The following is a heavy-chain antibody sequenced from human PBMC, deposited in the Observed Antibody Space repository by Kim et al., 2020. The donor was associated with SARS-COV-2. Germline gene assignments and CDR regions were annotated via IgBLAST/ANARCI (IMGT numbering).Heavy chain of an antibody. CDR3: ARCAGPYNWNYGNYFDY. J-gene: IGHJ4*02. V-gene: IGHV3-30*03. D-gene: IGHD1-7*01. Sequence: KGRFTISRDNSKNTLYLQMNSLRAEDTAVYYCARCAGPYNWNYGNYFDYWGQGTLVTVSS.